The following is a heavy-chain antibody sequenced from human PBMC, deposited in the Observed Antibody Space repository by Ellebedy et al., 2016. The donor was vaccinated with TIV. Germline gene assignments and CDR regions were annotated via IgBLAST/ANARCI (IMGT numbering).Heavy chain of an antibody. CDR1: GFTFSDYS. CDR2: VSGGGSNI. CDR3: ARRGLAAGGTLLYY. V-gene: IGHV3-48*01. D-gene: IGHD6-13*01. Sequence: GESLKISCAASGFTFSDYSMNWVRQAPGKGLEWVSYVSGGGSNIKYADSVKGRFTISRDNAENSLYLQMNSLRAEDTAVYYCARRGLAAGGTLLYYWGQGTLVTVSS. J-gene: IGHJ4*02.